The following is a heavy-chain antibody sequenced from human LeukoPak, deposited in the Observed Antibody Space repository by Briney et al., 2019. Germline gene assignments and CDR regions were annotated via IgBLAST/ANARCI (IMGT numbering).Heavy chain of an antibody. D-gene: IGHD3-16*02. Sequence: GASVKVSCKASGYTFTGYYMHWVRQAPGQGLEWMGRINPNSGDTNYAQKFQGRVTMTRDTSISTAYMELSRLSSDDTAIYYCARDRSELMITFGGVIVSYFDPWGQGTLVTVSS. V-gene: IGHV1-2*06. CDR3: ARDRSELMITFGGVIVSYFDP. J-gene: IGHJ5*02. CDR1: GYTFTGYY. CDR2: INPNSGDT.